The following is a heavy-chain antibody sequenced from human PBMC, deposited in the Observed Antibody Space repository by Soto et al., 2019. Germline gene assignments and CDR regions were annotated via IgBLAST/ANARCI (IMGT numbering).Heavy chain of an antibody. CDR1: GYTFTSYN. CDR2: INPGGGSP. Sequence: ASVKVSCKASGYTFTSYNMHWVRQAPGQGLEWMGIINPGGGSPSYAQKFRGRVSMTRDTSTTTVYMELSSLTSEDTALYYCARDVDADFRTDFDYWGRGTLVTVSS. V-gene: IGHV1-46*01. D-gene: IGHD4-17*01. CDR3: ARDVDADFRTDFDY. J-gene: IGHJ4*02.